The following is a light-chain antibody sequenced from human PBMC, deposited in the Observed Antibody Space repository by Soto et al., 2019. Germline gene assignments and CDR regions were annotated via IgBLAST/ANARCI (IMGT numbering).Light chain of an antibody. CDR3: QQYSASPST. Sequence: EIVLTQSPGTLSLSPGERATLSCRASQSVSGSYLVWYQQKPGQALRLLIYGASSRATGIPDRFSGSASGTDFALTISRLEPEDFAMYYCQQYSASPSTFGQGTKLEIK. J-gene: IGKJ2*01. CDR2: GAS. CDR1: QSVSGSY. V-gene: IGKV3-20*01.